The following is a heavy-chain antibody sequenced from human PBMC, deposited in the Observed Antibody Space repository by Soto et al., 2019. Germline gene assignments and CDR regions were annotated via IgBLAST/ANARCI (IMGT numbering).Heavy chain of an antibody. J-gene: IGHJ4*02. CDR1: EFTFSNYA. Sequence: VQLLESGGGLVQPGGSLRLSCAASEFTFSNYAMTWVRQAPGKGLEWVSLITGSDGRTYYAESVKGRFTISRDNSKNTLFLQMNSLRAEDTAVYYCAKATYDTTFYTSSFDSWGQGTLVTVSS. CDR2: ITGSDGRT. D-gene: IGHD3-22*01. V-gene: IGHV3-23*01. CDR3: AKATYDTTFYTSSFDS.